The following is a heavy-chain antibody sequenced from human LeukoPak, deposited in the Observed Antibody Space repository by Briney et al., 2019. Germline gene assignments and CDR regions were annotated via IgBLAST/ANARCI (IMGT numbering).Heavy chain of an antibody. V-gene: IGHV1-18*01. CDR3: ARDHHAYYDSSGYYSGPYYFDY. CDR2: ISAYNGNT. Sequence: EASVKVSCTASGYTFTSYGISWVRQAPGQGLEWMGWISAYNGNTNYAQKLQGRVTMTTDTSTSTAYMELRSLRSDDTAVYYCARDHHAYYDSSGYYSGPYYFDYWGQGTLVTVSS. J-gene: IGHJ4*02. D-gene: IGHD3-22*01. CDR1: GYTFTSYG.